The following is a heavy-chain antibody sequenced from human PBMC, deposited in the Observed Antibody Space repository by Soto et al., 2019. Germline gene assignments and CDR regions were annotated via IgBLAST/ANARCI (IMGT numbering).Heavy chain of an antibody. V-gene: IGHV3-30*04. CDR3: AREHYGDAFDI. CDR2: ISYDGSNK. D-gene: IGHD4-17*01. Sequence: GSLRLSCAASGFTFSSYAMHWVRQAPGKGLEWVAVISYDGSNKYYADSVKGRFTISRDNSKNTLYLQMNSLRAEDTAVYYCAREHYGDAFDIWGQGTMVTVSS. J-gene: IGHJ3*02. CDR1: GFTFSSYA.